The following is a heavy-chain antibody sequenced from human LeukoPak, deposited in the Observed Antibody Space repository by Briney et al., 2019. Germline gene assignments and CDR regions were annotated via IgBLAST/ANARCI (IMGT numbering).Heavy chain of an antibody. J-gene: IGHJ4*02. Sequence: SETLSLTCTVSGASISSYYWSWIRQPPGKGLEFIGYIYYSGSTNYNPSLKSRVTISVDTSKSQFSLKLSPVTAADTAVYFCARHGASGSYLYYFDYWGQGTLVTVSS. V-gene: IGHV4-59*08. D-gene: IGHD1-26*01. CDR3: ARHGASGSYLYYFDY. CDR2: IYYSGST. CDR1: GASISSYY.